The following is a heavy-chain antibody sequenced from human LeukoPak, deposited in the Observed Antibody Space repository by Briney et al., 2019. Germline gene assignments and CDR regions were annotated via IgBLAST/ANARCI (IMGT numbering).Heavy chain of an antibody. V-gene: IGHV3-23*01. D-gene: IGHD5-12*01. Sequence: PGGSLRPSCAASGFTFSNFAMSWVRQAPGKGLEWVSTIGGSGGSTYDADSVKGRFTISRDNSKNTLYLQMNSLRAEDTAVYYCAKFSRGYDSDYWGQGTLVTVSS. J-gene: IGHJ4*02. CDR3: AKFSRGYDSDY. CDR2: IGGSGGST. CDR1: GFTFSNFA.